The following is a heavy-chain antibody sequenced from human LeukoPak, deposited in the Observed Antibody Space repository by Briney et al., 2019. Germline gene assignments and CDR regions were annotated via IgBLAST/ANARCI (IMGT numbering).Heavy chain of an antibody. Sequence: ASVKVSCKTSGYTFIRYGISWVRQAPGQGLEWMGWINGNGVKTKCAQDLQGRVTVTTDTSTTTVYMELRSLRFDDTAVYYCAREHADYYDDDGHPFDTWGQGTLVTVSS. D-gene: IGHD3-22*01. CDR3: AREHADYYDDDGHPFDT. V-gene: IGHV1-18*01. CDR2: INGNGVKT. J-gene: IGHJ5*02. CDR1: GYTFIRYG.